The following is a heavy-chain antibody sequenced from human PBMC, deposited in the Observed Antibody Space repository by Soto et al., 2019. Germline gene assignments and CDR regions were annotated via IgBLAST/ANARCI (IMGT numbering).Heavy chain of an antibody. J-gene: IGHJ4*02. D-gene: IGHD3-22*01. CDR3: ARGSHYYYDSSGYDNDY. V-gene: IGHV1-8*01. CDR1: GYTFTSYD. Sequence: ASVKVSCKASGYTFTSYDINWVRQATGQGLEWMGWMNPNSGNTGYAQKFQGRVTMTRNTSISTAYMELSSLRSEDTAVYYCARGSHYYYDSSGYDNDYWGQRTLVTVS. CDR2: MNPNSGNT.